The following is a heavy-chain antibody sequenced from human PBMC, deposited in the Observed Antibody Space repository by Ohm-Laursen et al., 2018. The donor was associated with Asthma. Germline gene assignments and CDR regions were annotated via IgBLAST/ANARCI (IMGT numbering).Heavy chain of an antibody. CDR1: GFTFSSYS. Sequence: SLRLSCSASGFTFSSYSMNWVRQAPGKGLEWVSSISSSSSYIYYADSVKGRFTISRDNAKNSLYLQMNSLRAEDTAVYYCARRFEEMATITEWFDPWGQGTLVTVSS. CDR3: ARRFEEMATITEWFDP. J-gene: IGHJ5*02. D-gene: IGHD5-24*01. CDR2: ISSSSSYI. V-gene: IGHV3-21*04.